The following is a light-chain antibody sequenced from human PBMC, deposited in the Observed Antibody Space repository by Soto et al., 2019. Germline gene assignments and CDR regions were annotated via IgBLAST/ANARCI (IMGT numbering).Light chain of an antibody. CDR2: AAS. V-gene: IGKV1-27*01. Sequence: DIQMTQSPSSLSASVGDRVTITCRASPGISIYLAWYQQRPGKVPKLLIYAASTLQSGVPSRFSGSGSGTDFTLTISSLQPEDVATYYCQKYNSAPWTFGQGTKVEIK. CDR1: PGISIY. J-gene: IGKJ1*01. CDR3: QKYNSAPWT.